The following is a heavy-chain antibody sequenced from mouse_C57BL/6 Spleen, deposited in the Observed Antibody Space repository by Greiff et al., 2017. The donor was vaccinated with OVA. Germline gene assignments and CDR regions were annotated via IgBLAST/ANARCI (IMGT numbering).Heavy chain of an antibody. J-gene: IGHJ3*01. CDR3: SISDGPNFAY. Sequence: VQLQQSGPELVKPGASVKISCKASGYAFSSSWMNWVKQRPGKGLEWIGRIYPGDGDTNYNGKFKGKATLTADKSSSTAYRQLSSLTSEDSAVYFCSISDGPNFAYWGQGTLVTVSA. CDR2: IYPGDGDT. CDR1: GYAFSSSW. V-gene: IGHV1-82*01.